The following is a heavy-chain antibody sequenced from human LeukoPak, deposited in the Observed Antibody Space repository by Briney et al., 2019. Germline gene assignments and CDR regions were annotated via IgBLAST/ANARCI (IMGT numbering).Heavy chain of an antibody. CDR1: GFTFSSYE. Sequence: PGGSLRLSCAASGFTFSSYEMNWVRQAPGKGLEWVSYISSSGSTIYYADSVKGRFTISRDNAKNSLYPQMNSLRAEDTAVYYCARSSHQTYYYDSSGYYFDYWGQGTLVTVSS. CDR3: ARSSHQTYYYDSSGYYFDY. CDR2: ISSSGSTI. V-gene: IGHV3-48*03. D-gene: IGHD3-22*01. J-gene: IGHJ4*02.